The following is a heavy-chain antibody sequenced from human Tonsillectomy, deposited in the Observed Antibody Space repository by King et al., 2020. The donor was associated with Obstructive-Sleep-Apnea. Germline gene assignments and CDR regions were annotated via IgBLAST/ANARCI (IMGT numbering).Heavy chain of an antibody. Sequence: VQLVESGGGLVQPGGSLRLSCAASGFSFSSYWMSWVRQAPGKGLEWVANTKQDGSEKYYVDSVKGRFTISRDNAKDSLCLQLNSLRAEDTAVYYCARDQGDFDYWGQGTLVTVSS. CDR1: GFSFSSYW. J-gene: IGHJ4*02. V-gene: IGHV3-7*01. CDR2: TKQDGSEK. CDR3: ARDQGDFDY.